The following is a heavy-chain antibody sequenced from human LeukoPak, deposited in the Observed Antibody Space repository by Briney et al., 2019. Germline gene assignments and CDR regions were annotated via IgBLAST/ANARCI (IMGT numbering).Heavy chain of an antibody. CDR3: VRDYCSGGSCYESKWFDP. D-gene: IGHD2-15*01. J-gene: IGHJ5*02. V-gene: IGHV3-23*01. CDR1: GFTFSSYA. CDR2: ISGSGDNT. Sequence: GGSLRLSCAASGFTFSSYAMSWVRQAPGKGLEWVSGISGSGDNTYYADSVKGRFTISRDNSKNTLFLQMNSLRAEDTAVYFCVRDYCSGGSCYESKWFDPWGQGTLVTVSS.